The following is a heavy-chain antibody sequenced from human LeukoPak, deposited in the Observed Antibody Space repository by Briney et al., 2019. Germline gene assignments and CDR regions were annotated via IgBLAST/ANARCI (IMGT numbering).Heavy chain of an antibody. D-gene: IGHD2-2*02. V-gene: IGHV4-39*07. CDR2: INHSGST. CDR3: ASRPLVVPAAIRY. CDR1: GGSISSSSYS. Sequence: SETLSLTCTVSGGSISSSSYSWGWIRQPPGKGLEWIGEINHSGSTNYNPSLKSRVTISVDTSKNQFSLKLSSVTAADTAVYYCASRPLVVPAAIRYWGQGTLVTVSS. J-gene: IGHJ4*02.